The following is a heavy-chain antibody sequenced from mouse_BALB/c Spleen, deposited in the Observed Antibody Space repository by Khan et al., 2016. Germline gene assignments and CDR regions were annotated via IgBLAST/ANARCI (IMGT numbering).Heavy chain of an antibody. D-gene: IGHD2-14*01. CDR3: ARNGNRYERTWFAY. Sequence: QLEESGPGLVKPSQSLSLTCTVTGYSITSDYAWNWIRQFPGNKLEWMGYISYSGSTSYNPFLKSRISITRATSKNQFFLQLNSVTTEDTATXYGARNGNRYERTWFAYWGQGTLVTVSA. V-gene: IGHV3-2*02. J-gene: IGHJ3*01. CDR2: ISYSGST. CDR1: GYSITSDYA.